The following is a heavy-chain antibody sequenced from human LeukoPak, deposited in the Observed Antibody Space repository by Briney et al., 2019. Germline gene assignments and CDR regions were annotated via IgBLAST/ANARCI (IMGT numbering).Heavy chain of an antibody. D-gene: IGHD2-21*01. CDR1: GFTFSSHG. CDR2: ISYDGSNK. V-gene: IGHV3-30*18. Sequence: PGGSLRLSRAASGFTFSSHGMHWVRQAPGKGLEWVAVISYDGSNKYYADSVKGRFTISRDNSKSTLYLEVNTLRAEDTAVYYCAKDYSFYSHYYTMDVWGQGTTVTVSS. CDR3: AKDYSFYSHYYTMDV. J-gene: IGHJ6*02.